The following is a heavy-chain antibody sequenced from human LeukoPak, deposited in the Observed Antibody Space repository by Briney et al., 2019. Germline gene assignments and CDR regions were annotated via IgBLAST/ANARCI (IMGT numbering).Heavy chain of an antibody. J-gene: IGHJ3*02. Sequence: GSLRLSCAASGFTFSSYAMSWVRQAPGKGLEWVSAISGSGGSTYYADSVKGRFTISRDNSKNTLYLQMNSLRAEDTAVYYCAKSRRRITMIVVVITPLQNAFDIWGQGTMVTVSS. D-gene: IGHD3-22*01. CDR2: ISGSGGST. V-gene: IGHV3-23*01. CDR1: GFTFSSYA. CDR3: AKSRRRITMIVVVITPLQNAFDI.